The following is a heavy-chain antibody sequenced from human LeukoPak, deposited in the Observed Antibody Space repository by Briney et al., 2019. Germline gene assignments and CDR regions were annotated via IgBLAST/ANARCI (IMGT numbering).Heavy chain of an antibody. CDR2: INAGNGNT. CDR3: AREDGYNPNFGGAGFDY. J-gene: IGHJ4*02. CDR1: GYTFTSYA. V-gene: IGHV1-3*03. Sequence: ASVKVSCKASGYTFTSYAMHWVRQAPGQRLEWMGWINAGNGNTKYSQEFQGRVTITRDTSASTAYMELSSLRSEDMAVYYCAREDGYNPNFGGAGFDYWGQGTLVTVSS. D-gene: IGHD5-24*01.